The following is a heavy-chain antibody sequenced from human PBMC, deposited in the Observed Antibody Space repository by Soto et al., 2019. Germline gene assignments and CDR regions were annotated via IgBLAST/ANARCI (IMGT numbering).Heavy chain of an antibody. D-gene: IGHD6-19*01. V-gene: IGHV5-51*01. Sequence: PGESLKISCKGSGYSFTSYWIGWVRQVPGKGLEWMGIIYPGDSDTRYSPSFQGQVTISADKSISTAYLQWSSLKASDTALYYGARQRGWYRHAFDIWGQGTMVTVSS. CDR1: GYSFTSYW. CDR2: IYPGDSDT. CDR3: ARQRGWYRHAFDI. J-gene: IGHJ3*02.